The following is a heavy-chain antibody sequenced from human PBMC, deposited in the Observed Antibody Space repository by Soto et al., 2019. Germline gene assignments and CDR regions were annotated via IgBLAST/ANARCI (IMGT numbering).Heavy chain of an antibody. Sequence: EVQLLQSGGGLVQPGGSLRPSFQAPGFSFSNYALTWVRQAPGKGLEGASIVTSRGDTTYYADSVKGRFTISRDNSKNTLYLQVNSLTAEDTAVYYCAKDRLGGGLDYWGQGTLVSVSS. CDR1: GFSFSNYA. CDR3: AKDRLGGGLDY. CDR2: VTSRGDTT. V-gene: IGHV3-23*01. D-gene: IGHD3-16*01. J-gene: IGHJ4*02.